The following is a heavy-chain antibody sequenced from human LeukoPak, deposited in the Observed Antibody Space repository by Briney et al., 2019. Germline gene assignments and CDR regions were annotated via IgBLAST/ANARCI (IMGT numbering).Heavy chain of an antibody. CDR1: GFTFSNAW. CDR2: IKSKTDGGTT. D-gene: IGHD3-9*01. V-gene: IGHV3-15*01. CDR3: TTGDILTGHVSEFTRVVDY. Sequence: GGSLRLSCAASGFTFSNAWMSWVRQAPGKGLEWVGRIKSKTDGGTTDYAAPVKGRFTISRDDSKNTLYLQMNSLKTEDTAVYYCTTGDILTGHVSEFTRVVDYWGQGTLVTVSS. J-gene: IGHJ4*02.